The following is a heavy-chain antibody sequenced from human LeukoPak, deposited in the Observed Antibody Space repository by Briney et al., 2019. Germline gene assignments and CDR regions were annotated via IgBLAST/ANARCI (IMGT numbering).Heavy chain of an antibody. CDR2: ISGSSSMI. V-gene: IGHV3-48*04. CDR1: GFTFNSYS. CDR3: ARDSGSYFSDDY. D-gene: IGHD1-26*01. J-gene: IGHJ4*02. Sequence: TGGSLRLSCAASGFTFNSYSMNWVRQAPGKGLEWVSYISGSSSMIYYADSVKGRFTISRDNAKNSLYLQMNGLRAEDTAVYYCARDSGSYFSDDYWGQGTLVTVSS.